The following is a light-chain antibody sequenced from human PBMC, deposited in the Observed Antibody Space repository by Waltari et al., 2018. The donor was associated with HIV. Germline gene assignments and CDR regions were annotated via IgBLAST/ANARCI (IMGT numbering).Light chain of an antibody. J-gene: IGKJ2*01. CDR2: HAS. Sequence: EIVLPQSPATLALSPGERATLSCRASQSISFFLAWYQQKPGQAPSLLIYHASNRATGIPARFSGNGSGTDFTLTINGLTPEDVAVYYCQQRSNWPPKYTFGQGTKLESK. V-gene: IGKV3-11*01. CDR3: QQRSNWPPKYT. CDR1: QSISFF.